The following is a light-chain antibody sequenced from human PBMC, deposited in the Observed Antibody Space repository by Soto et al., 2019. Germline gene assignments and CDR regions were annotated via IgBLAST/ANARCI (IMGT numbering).Light chain of an antibody. Sequence: EIVMTQSPATLSVSPGERATLSCRASQSVSSNLAWYQQKPGQAPRLLIYGASTRATGIPARFSGSGSGTEFTLTISSLQSEDFAVYCCQQYNNWPVYTFGQGTKLEIK. J-gene: IGKJ2*01. CDR3: QQYNNWPVYT. CDR2: GAS. V-gene: IGKV3-15*01. CDR1: QSVSSN.